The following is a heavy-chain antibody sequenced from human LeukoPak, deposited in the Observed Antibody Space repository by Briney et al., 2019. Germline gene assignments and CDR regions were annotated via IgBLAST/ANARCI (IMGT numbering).Heavy chain of an antibody. Sequence: SETLSLTCAVYGGSFSGYYWSWIRQPPGKGLEWIGEINHSGSTNYNPSLKSRVTISVDTSKNQFSLKLSSVTAADTAVYYCARGGYCSSTSCSPGRFGYWGQGTLVTVSS. D-gene: IGHD2-2*01. CDR3: ARGGYCSSTSCSPGRFGY. CDR2: INHSGST. V-gene: IGHV4-34*01. CDR1: GGSFSGYY. J-gene: IGHJ4*02.